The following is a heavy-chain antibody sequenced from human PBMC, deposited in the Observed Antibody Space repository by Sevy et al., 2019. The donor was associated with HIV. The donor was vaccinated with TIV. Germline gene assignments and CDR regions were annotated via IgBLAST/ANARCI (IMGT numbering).Heavy chain of an antibody. V-gene: IGHV3-11*06. Sequence: GGSLRLSCAASGLIFSDYYMDWVRQAPGKGLEWVADISSRNTYTNYADSVKGRFTISRDNAKKSLYLQMNTLRAEDTAVYYCARLRVIASAPYYFDYWGQGTLVTVSS. CDR1: GLIFSDYY. CDR3: ARLRVIASAPYYFDY. J-gene: IGHJ4*02. CDR2: ISSRNTYT. D-gene: IGHD2-21*01.